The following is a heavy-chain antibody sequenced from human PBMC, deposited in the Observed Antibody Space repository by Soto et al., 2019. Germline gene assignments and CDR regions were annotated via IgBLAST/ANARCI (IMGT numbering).Heavy chain of an antibody. CDR2: IDPSDSYT. J-gene: IGHJ6*02. D-gene: IGHD5-18*01. V-gene: IGHV5-10-1*01. Sequence: GESLKISCKGSGYSFTSYWISWVRQMPGKGLGWMGRIDPSDSYTNYSPSFQGHVTISADKSISTAYLQWSSLKASDTAMYYCARHEADGYSYGYYYYYGMDVWGQGTTVTVSS. CDR3: ARHEADGYSYGYYYYYGMDV. CDR1: GYSFTSYW.